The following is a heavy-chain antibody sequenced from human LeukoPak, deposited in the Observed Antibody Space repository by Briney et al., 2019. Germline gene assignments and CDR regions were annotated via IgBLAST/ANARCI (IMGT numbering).Heavy chain of an antibody. V-gene: IGHV1-2*02. J-gene: IGHJ4*02. CDR3: ARVGKKSSFDY. Sequence: ASVKVSCKASGYTFTGYYMHWVRQAPGQGLEWMGWINPNSGGTIYAQKFQGRVTMTRDTSISTAYMELSRLRSDDTAVYYCARVGKKSSFDYWGQGTLVTVSS. CDR2: INPNSGGT. CDR1: GYTFTGYY.